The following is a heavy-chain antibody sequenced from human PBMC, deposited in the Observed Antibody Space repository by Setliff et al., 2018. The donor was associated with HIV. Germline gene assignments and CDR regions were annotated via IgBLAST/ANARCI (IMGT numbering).Heavy chain of an antibody. D-gene: IGHD2-15*01. CDR3: ARQGSWLDS. CDR1: GGSISSYY. V-gene: IGHV4-59*08. CDR2: SHNNGNT. J-gene: IGHJ5*01. Sequence: SETLSLTCTVSGGSISSYYWSWIRQPPGEGLEWIGYSHNNGNTHYNPSLKSRVTMSVDTSKNHVSLRLNSVTAADTAVYYCARQGSWLDSWGQGTLVTVSS.